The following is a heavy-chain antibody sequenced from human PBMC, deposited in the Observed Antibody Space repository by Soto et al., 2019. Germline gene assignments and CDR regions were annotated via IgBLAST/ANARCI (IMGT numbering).Heavy chain of an antibody. J-gene: IGHJ6*02. CDR1: GGTFGSYA. V-gene: IGHV1-69*13. Sequence: SVKVSCKASGGTFGSYAMRWVRQAPGQGLEWMGGIIPIFGTANYAQKFQGRVTITADESTSTAYMELSSLRSEDTAVYYCARGYCSGGSCYGYYYYGMDVWGQGTTVTVSS. D-gene: IGHD2-15*01. CDR3: ARGYCSGGSCYGYYYYGMDV. CDR2: IIPIFGTA.